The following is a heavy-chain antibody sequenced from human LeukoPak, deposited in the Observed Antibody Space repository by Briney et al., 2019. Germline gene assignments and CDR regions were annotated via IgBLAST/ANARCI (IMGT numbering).Heavy chain of an antibody. V-gene: IGHV3-30*03. CDR3: AREQEHIAGAKDY. CDR2: ISYDGSNK. CDR1: GFTFSSYG. Sequence: PGRSLRLSCAASGFTFSSYGMHWVRQAPGKGLEWVAVISYDGSNKYYADSVKGRFTISRDNSKNTLYLQMNSLRAEDTAVYYCAREQEHIAGAKDYWGQGTLVTFSS. J-gene: IGHJ4*02. D-gene: IGHD6-13*01.